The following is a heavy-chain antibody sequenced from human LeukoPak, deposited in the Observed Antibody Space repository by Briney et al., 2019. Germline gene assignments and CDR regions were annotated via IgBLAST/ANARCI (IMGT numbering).Heavy chain of an antibody. CDR3: AKSNIVVVTASFDY. CDR1: GFTFSSYG. J-gene: IGHJ4*02. D-gene: IGHD2-21*02. Sequence: GGSLRLSCAASGFTFSSYGMSWVRQAPGKGLEWVAAISGSYISTYYADAVKGRFTISRDNSKNTLYLQMNSLRVEDTAVYYCAKSNIVVVTASFDYWGQGTLVTVSS. V-gene: IGHV3-23*01. CDR2: ISGSYIST.